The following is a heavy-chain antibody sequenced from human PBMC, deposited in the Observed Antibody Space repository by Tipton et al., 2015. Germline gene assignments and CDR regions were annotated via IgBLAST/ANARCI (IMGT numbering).Heavy chain of an antibody. D-gene: IGHD4-17*01. CDR2: ISRSGGTT. V-gene: IGHV3-11*04. Sequence: SLRLSCVASGFTFSDHDMNWIRRAPGKGLEWVSYISRSGGTTYYADSAKGRFTVSRDNAKKSLYLQMNSLRDEDTAVYYCTRPTTGTAPFDYWGRGTQVTVSS. CDR1: GFTFSDHD. J-gene: IGHJ4*02. CDR3: TRPTTGTAPFDY.